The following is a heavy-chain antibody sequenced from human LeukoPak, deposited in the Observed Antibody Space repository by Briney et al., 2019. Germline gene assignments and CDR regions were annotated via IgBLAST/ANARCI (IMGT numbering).Heavy chain of an antibody. CDR3: AKERREQSRDNYFDY. Sequence: GGSLRLSCAASGFTFSSYAMHWVRQAPGKGLDWVAVISYDGSNKYYADSVKGRFTISRDNSKNTLYLQMNSLRAEDTAVYYCAKERREQSRDNYFDYWGQGTLVTVSS. CDR2: ISYDGSNK. D-gene: IGHD1-26*01. CDR1: GFTFSSYA. J-gene: IGHJ4*02. V-gene: IGHV3-30-3*02.